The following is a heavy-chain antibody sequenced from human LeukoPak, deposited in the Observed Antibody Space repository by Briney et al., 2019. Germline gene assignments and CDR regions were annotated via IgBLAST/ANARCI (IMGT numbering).Heavy chain of an antibody. Sequence: GSLRLSCAASGFTFSSYGMHWVRQAPGKGLEWIGSIYHGGNTYYNPSLKSRVTISVDTSKNQFSLKLNSVTAADTAVYYCARAGYGDSDFDYWGQGTLVTVSS. D-gene: IGHD4-17*01. V-gene: IGHV4-38-2*01. CDR2: IYHGGNT. J-gene: IGHJ4*02. CDR3: ARAGYGDSDFDY. CDR1: GFTFSSYG.